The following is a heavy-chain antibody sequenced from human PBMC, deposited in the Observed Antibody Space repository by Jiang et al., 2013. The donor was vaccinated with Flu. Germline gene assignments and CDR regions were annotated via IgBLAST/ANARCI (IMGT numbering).Heavy chain of an antibody. CDR3: TKYTRAPVD. CDR1: GFTFSDYY. CDR2: IGGSGSDT. Sequence: QLVESGGGLVQPGGSLRLSCAASGFTFSDYYMSWIRQVPGKGLECLSYIGGSGSDTNYADSVKGRFTVSRDNAKNSLYLQMNSLRAEDTAVYYCTKYTRAPVDWGPGTLVTVSS. D-gene: IGHD4-23*01. J-gene: IGHJ4*01. V-gene: IGHV3-11*06.